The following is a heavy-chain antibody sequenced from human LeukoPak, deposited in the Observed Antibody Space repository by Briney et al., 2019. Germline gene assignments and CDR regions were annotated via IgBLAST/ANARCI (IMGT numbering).Heavy chain of an antibody. D-gene: IGHD4-17*01. J-gene: IGHJ3*02. CDR3: TRDRNDYGDPDAFDI. V-gene: IGHV3-21*01. CDR2: ITRVSTYI. Sequence: GGSLKLSCAASGFTFSDFAMNWVRQAPGKWLEWVSSITRVSTYIYYAESVQGRFTISRDNHKDLLYLQLNSLRGDDTGIYYCTRDRNDYGDPDAFDIWGQGTVVTVSS. CDR1: GFTFSDFA.